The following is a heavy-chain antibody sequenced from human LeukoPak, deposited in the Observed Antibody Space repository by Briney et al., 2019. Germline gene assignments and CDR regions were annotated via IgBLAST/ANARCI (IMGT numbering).Heavy chain of an antibody. CDR1: GYTFTGYY. CDR3: ARDRYGDYVGSSAFDI. Sequence: ASVKVSRKASGYTFTGYYMHWVRQAPGQGLEWMGWINPNSGGTNYAQKFQGRVTMTRDTSISTAYMELSRLRSDDTAVYYCARDRYGDYVGSSAFDIWGQGTMVTVSS. D-gene: IGHD4-17*01. V-gene: IGHV1-2*02. J-gene: IGHJ3*02. CDR2: INPNSGGT.